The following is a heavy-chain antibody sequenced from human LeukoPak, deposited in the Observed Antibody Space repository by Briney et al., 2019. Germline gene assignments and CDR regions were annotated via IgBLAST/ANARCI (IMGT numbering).Heavy chain of an antibody. V-gene: IGHV3-66*01. Sequence: TGGSLRLSCAASGFTVSSNYMSWVRQAPGKGLEWVSVIYSGGSTYYAHSVKGRFTISRDNSKNTLYLQMNSLRAEDTAVYYCARDSVGATEYYYYGMDVWGQGTTVTVSS. D-gene: IGHD1-26*01. J-gene: IGHJ6*02. CDR2: IYSGGST. CDR1: GFTVSSNY. CDR3: ARDSVGATEYYYYGMDV.